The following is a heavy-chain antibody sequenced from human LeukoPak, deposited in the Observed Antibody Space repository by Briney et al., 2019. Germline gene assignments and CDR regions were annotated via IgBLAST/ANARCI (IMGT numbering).Heavy chain of an antibody. CDR2: ISGSGDST. Sequence: GGSLRLSCAAFGFIFSKYAMNWVRQPPGWGLQWVSGISGSGDSTYYADSVKGRFTISRDNSKNMLYLEMNSLRAEDTAEYYCARDRYGDYSFDYWGQGILVTVSS. V-gene: IGHV3-23*01. CDR1: GFIFSKYA. D-gene: IGHD4-17*01. CDR3: ARDRYGDYSFDY. J-gene: IGHJ4*02.